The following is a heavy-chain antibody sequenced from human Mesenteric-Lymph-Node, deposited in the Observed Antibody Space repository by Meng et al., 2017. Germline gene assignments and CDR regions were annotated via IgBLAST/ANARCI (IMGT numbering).Heavy chain of an antibody. V-gene: IGHV3-30*01. Sequence: GGSLRLFCAASGFTFSSYAMHWVRQAPGKGLEWVAVISYDGSNKYYADSVKGRFTISRDNSKNTLYLQMNSLRAEDTAVYYCASDMGYGGNSVYWGQGTLVTVSS. CDR3: ASDMGYGGNSVY. D-gene: IGHD4-23*01. CDR1: GFTFSSYA. J-gene: IGHJ4*02. CDR2: ISYDGSNK.